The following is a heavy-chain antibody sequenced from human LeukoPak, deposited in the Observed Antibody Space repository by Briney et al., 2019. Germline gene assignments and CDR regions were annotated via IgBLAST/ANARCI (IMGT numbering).Heavy chain of an antibody. CDR1: GYSISSGYY. CDR3: ASHYAYGSGSYPLDY. V-gene: IGHV4-38-2*02. CDR2: IYHSGST. J-gene: IGHJ4*02. D-gene: IGHD3-10*01. Sequence: SETLSLTCTVSGYSISSGYYWGWIRQPPGKGLEWIGSIYHSGSTYYNPSLKSRVTISVDTSKNQFSLKLSSVTAADTAVYYCASHYAYGSGSYPLDYWGQGTLVTVSS.